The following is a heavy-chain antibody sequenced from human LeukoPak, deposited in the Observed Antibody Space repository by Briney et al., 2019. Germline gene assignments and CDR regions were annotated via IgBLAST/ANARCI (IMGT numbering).Heavy chain of an antibody. CDR3: ARDRDVPAATSFDY. Sequence: ASVKVSCKASGYTFTSYGISWVRQAPGQGLEWMGWISAYNGNTNYAQKLLGRVTITTDTSTSTAYMELRSLRSDDTAVYYCARDRDVPAATSFDYWGQGTLVTVSS. CDR1: GYTFTSYG. CDR2: ISAYNGNT. V-gene: IGHV1-18*04. D-gene: IGHD2-2*01. J-gene: IGHJ4*02.